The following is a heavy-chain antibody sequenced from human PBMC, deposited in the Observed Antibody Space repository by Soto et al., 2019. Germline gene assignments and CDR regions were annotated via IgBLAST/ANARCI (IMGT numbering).Heavy chain of an antibody. CDR1: GGSISSNGYY. CDR3: ARDGGTAMDLDP. J-gene: IGHJ5*02. Sequence: QVQLQESGPGLVKPSQTLSLTCIVSGGSISSNGYYWNWIRQHPGKGLEWIGYIYDSGSTYYNPSLKSRATISLDTSKNRFSLNLSSVTVADTAMYYCARDGGTAMDLDPWGQGILVTVSS. V-gene: IGHV4-31*03. CDR2: IYDSGST. D-gene: IGHD5-18*01.